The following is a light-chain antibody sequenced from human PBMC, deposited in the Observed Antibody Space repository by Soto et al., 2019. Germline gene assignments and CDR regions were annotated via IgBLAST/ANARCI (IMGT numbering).Light chain of an antibody. CDR3: QQSYSTPIT. J-gene: IGKJ5*01. CDR1: LSIRSY. Sequence: DIQRTQSPSSLSASVGDRVTITCRASLSIRSYLNWYQQKPGRAPKLLLYAASSLQSGVPSRFSGSGSGTDFTLTISSLQPEDFATYYCQQSYSTPITFGQGTRLEIK. V-gene: IGKV1-39*01. CDR2: AAS.